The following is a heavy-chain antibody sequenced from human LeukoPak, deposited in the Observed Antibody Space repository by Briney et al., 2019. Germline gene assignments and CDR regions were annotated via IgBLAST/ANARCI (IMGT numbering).Heavy chain of an antibody. D-gene: IGHD3-10*01. V-gene: IGHV4-4*09. J-gene: IGHJ5*02. CDR2: IYATGST. Sequence: SETLSLTRTVSGGSISSYYWSWIRQPPGKGLEWIGYIYATGSTNYNPSLKGRVTISVDTSKNQFSLNLRSVTAADTAVYYCARHGSVRSPLGPWGQGTLVTVSS. CDR3: ARHGSVRSPLGP. CDR1: GGSISSYY.